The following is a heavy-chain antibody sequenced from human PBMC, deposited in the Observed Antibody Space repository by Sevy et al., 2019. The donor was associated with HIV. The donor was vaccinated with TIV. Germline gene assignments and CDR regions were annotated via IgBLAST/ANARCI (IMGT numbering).Heavy chain of an antibody. CDR1: GDSVASSSAA. CDR3: ARAEVATGGYDY. J-gene: IGHJ4*02. V-gene: IGHV6-1*01. D-gene: IGHD5-12*01. Sequence: SQTLSLTCAMSGDSVASSSAAWNWIRQSPSRGLEWLGRTDYRSKWYTDYALSVKSRIIINPDTSKNQCSLQLNSVTPEDTAVYYCARAEVATGGYDYWGQGTLVTVSS. CDR2: TDYRSKWYT.